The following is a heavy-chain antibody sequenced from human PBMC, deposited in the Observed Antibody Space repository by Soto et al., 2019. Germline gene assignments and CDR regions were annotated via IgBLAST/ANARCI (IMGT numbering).Heavy chain of an antibody. V-gene: IGHV4-59*01. D-gene: IGHD2-2*01. CDR2: IFYSGTT. Sequence: PSETLSLTCTVSGDSISSYYWTWIRQPPGKGLEWIGNIFYSGTTIYNPSLKSRVTISVDTSKDQFSLKLSSVTAADTAVYYCARDAGDCISTSCYDYWYFDLWGRGTLVTVSS. CDR3: ARDAGDCISTSCYDYWYFDL. J-gene: IGHJ2*01. CDR1: GDSISSYY.